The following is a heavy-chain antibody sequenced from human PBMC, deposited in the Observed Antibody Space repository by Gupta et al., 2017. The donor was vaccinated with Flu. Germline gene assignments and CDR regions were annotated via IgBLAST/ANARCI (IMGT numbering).Heavy chain of an antibody. V-gene: IGHV1-69*01. D-gene: IGHD3-3*01. J-gene: IGHJ6*03. Sequence: MGGIIPIFGTANYAQKFQGRVTITADESTSTAYMELSSLRSEDTAVYYCARDAPYYDFWSGYPRHYYYYMDVWGKGTTVTVSS. CDR3: ARDAPYYDFWSGYPRHYYYYMDV. CDR2: IIPIFGTA.